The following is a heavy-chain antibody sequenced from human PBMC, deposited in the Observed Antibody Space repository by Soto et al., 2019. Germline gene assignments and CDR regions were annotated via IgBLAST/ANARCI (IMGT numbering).Heavy chain of an antibody. CDR3: AREGRRDGYNFDY. D-gene: IGHD5-12*01. CDR2: IYYSGST. V-gene: IGHV4-31*03. Sequence: NPSETLSLTCTVSGGSISSGGYYWSWIRQHPGKGLEWIGYIYYSGSTYYNPSLKSRVTISVDTSKNQFSLKLSSVTAADTAVYYCAREGRRDGYNFDYWGQGTLVTVSS. J-gene: IGHJ4*02. CDR1: GGSISSGGYY.